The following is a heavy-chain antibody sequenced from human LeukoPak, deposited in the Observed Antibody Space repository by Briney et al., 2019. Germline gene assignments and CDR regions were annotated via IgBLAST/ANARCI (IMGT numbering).Heavy chain of an antibody. V-gene: IGHV3-30*04. CDR3: VRGWYLEN. J-gene: IGHJ4*02. Sequence: GRSLRLSCAASGFTFSNYAMHWVRQAPGKGLEWVAVISYDGGNRYHADSVKGRFTISRDNSKNTLYLQMNSLRAEDTAVYYAVRGWYLENWGQGTLVTVSS. CDR2: ISYDGGNR. CDR1: GFTFSNYA.